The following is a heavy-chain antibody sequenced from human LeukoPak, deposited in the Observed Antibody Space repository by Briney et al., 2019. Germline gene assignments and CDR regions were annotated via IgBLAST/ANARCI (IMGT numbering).Heavy chain of an antibody. Sequence: SETLSLTCTVSGYSISSGYYWGWIRQPPGKGLEWIGSIYHSGSTYYNPSLKSRVTISVDTSKNQFSLKLSSVTAADTAVYYRARVPDYWGQGTLVTVSS. CDR2: IYHSGST. V-gene: IGHV4-38-2*02. J-gene: IGHJ4*02. CDR3: ARVPDY. CDR1: GYSISSGYY.